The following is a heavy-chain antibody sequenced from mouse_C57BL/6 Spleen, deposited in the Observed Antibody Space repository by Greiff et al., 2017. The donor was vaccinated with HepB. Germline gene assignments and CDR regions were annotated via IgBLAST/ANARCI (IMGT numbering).Heavy chain of an antibody. V-gene: IGHV5-16*01. CDR1: GFTFSDYY. J-gene: IGHJ3*01. D-gene: IGHD4-1*01. CDR3: ARGGGLGPLFAY. CDR2: INYDGSST. Sequence: EVQLVESEGGLVQPGSSMKLSCTASGFTFSDYYMAWVRQVPEKGLEWVANINYDGSSTYYLDSLKSRFIISRDNAKNILYLQMSSLKSEDTATYYCARGGGLGPLFAYWGQGTLVTVAA.